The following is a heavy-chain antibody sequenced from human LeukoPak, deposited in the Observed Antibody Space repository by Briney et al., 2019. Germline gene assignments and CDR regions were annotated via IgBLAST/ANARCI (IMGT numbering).Heavy chain of an antibody. J-gene: IGHJ4*02. CDR1: GGSFSGYY. D-gene: IGHD2/OR15-2a*01. V-gene: IGHV4-34*01. CDR2: INHSGST. CDR3: ARGRFREIFNDY. Sequence: SETLSLTCAVYGGSFSGYYWSWIRQPPGKGLEWIGEINHSGSTNYNPSLKSRVTISVDTSKNQFSLKLSSVTAADTAVYYCARGRFREIFNDYWGQGTLVTVSS.